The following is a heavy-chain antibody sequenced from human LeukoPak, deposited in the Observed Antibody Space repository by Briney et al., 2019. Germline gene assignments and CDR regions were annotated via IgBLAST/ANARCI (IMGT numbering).Heavy chain of an antibody. CDR1: GFTFGSYW. V-gene: IGHV3-7*01. CDR3: ARDLYVDIVAPSGMDV. CDR2: IKQDGSEK. J-gene: IGHJ6*02. Sequence: GGSLRLSCAASGFTFGSYWMTWVRQAPGKGLEWVANIKQDGSEKHYGDSVKGRFTISRDNAKNSLYLQMNSLRAEDTAVYYCARDLYVDIVAPSGMDVWGQGTTVTVSS. D-gene: IGHD5-12*01.